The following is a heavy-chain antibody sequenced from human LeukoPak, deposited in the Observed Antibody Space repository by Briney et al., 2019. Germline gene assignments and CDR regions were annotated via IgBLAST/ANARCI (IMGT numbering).Heavy chain of an antibody. J-gene: IGHJ6*03. V-gene: IGHV1-24*01. CDR1: GYTLTELS. D-gene: IGHD6-6*01. CDR3: AREGMVIAARGDYYYMDV. CDR2: FDPEDGET. Sequence: ASVKVSCKVSGYTLTELSMHWVRQAPGKGLEWMGGFDPEDGETIYAQKFQGRVTMTEDTSTDTAYMELSSLRSDDTAVYYCAREGMVIAARGDYYYMDVWGKGTTVTVSS.